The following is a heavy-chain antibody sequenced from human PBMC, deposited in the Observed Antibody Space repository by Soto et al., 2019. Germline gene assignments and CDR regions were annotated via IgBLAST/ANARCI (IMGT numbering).Heavy chain of an antibody. D-gene: IGHD2-15*01. V-gene: IGHV3-43*01. Sequence: EVQLVESGGGVVQPGGSLRLSCTASGFTFGDYTMHWARQAPGKGLEWVSLITWDGINIEYADSVRGRFTISRDNSKNSLYLQMNGLRHEETPFYYCAKDGIAWLWGQGTLVTVSS. CDR2: ITWDGINI. J-gene: IGHJ4*02. CDR3: AKDGIAWL. CDR1: GFTFGDYT.